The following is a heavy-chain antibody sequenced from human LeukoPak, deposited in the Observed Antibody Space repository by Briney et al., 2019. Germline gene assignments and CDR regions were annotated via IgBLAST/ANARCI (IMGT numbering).Heavy chain of an antibody. CDR3: AKYPSAGHFDY. CDR2: ISWNSGSI. CDR1: GFTFDDYA. J-gene: IGHJ4*02. Sequence: GRSLRLSCAASGFTFDDYAMHWVRQAPGKGLEWVSGISWNSGSIGYADSVKGRFTISRDNSKNTLYLQMNSLRAEDTAVYYCAKYPSAGHFDYWGQGTLVTVSS. V-gene: IGHV3-9*01.